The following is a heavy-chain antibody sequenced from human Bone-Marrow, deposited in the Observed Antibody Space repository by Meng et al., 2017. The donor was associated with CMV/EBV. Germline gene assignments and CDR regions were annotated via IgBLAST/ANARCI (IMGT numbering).Heavy chain of an antibody. CDR2: ISYDGSNT. D-gene: IGHD3-22*01. J-gene: IGHJ5*02. CDR1: GFTFSNYA. V-gene: IGHV3-30-3*01. CDR3: ARGYDSSGYYHPLRS. Sequence: GGSLRLSCAASGFTFSNYAIHWVRQAPGKGLEWVAVISYDGSNTYYVDSVKGRFTLSRDNSRNTLYLQMNSLRPEDTAVYYCARGYDSSGYYHPLRSWGQGTLVTFSS.